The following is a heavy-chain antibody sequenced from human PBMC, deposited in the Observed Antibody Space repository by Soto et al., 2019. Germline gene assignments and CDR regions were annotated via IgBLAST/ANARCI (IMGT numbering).Heavy chain of an antibody. D-gene: IGHD1-1*01. CDR3: ARGGWGGPNDLLDY. Sequence: EVQLVESGGGLVKPGGSLRLSCAASGFTFSTYSMNWVRQAPGKGLEWVSSITSTSSYIYYADSVKGRFTISRDNAKNSLYLQMNSLRAEDTAVYDCARGGWGGPNDLLDYWGQGTLVTVSS. CDR2: ITSTSSYI. CDR1: GFTFSTYS. V-gene: IGHV3-21*01. J-gene: IGHJ4*02.